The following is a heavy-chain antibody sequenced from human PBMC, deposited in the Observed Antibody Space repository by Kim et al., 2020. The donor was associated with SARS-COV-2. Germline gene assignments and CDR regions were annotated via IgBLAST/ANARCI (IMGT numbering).Heavy chain of an antibody. Sequence: GESLKISCKGSGYSFTSYWIGWVRQMPGKGLEWMGIIYPGDSDTRYSPSFQGQVTISADKSISTAYLQWSSLKASDTAMYYCARAGYCSGGSCWHALYYGMDVWGQGTTVTVSS. J-gene: IGHJ6*02. CDR2: IYPGDSDT. V-gene: IGHV5-51*01. D-gene: IGHD2-15*01. CDR1: GYSFTSYW. CDR3: ARAGYCSGGSCWHALYYGMDV.